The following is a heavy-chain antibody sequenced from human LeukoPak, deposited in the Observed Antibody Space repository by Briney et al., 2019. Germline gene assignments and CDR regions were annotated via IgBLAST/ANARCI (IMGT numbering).Heavy chain of an antibody. J-gene: IGHJ5*02. CDR2: INPNSGGT. CDR1: GYTFTGYY. V-gene: IGHV1-2*02. CDR3: ARDLHEEYSSSWYNWFDP. D-gene: IGHD6-13*01. Sequence: ASVKVSCKASGYTFTGYYMHWVRQAPGQGLEWMGWINPNSGGTNYAQKFQGRVTMTRDTSISTAYMEPSRLRSDDTAVYYCARDLHEEYSSSWYNWFDPWGQGTLVTVSS.